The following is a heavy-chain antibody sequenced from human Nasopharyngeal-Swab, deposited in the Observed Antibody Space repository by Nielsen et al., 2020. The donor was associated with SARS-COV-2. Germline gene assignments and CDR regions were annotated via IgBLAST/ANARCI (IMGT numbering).Heavy chain of an antibody. CDR2: INPSGGST. V-gene: IGHV1-46*01. J-gene: IGHJ5*02. CDR3: ARDRGYFDPLGWFDP. Sequence: ASVKVSCKASGDTFTSYYMHWVRQDPGQGLEWMGIINPSGGSTSYAQKFQGRVTMTRDTSTSTVYMELSSLRSDDTAVYYCARDRGYFDPLGWFDPWGQGTLVTVSS. D-gene: IGHD3-9*01. CDR1: GDTFTSYY.